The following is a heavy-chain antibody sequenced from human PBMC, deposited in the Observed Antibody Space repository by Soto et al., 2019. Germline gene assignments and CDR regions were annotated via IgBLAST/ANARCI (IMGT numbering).Heavy chain of an antibody. J-gene: IGHJ3*02. CDR2: MNPNSGNP. CDR3: ARTRTHDYGGNDAFDI. CDR1: GYTFTSYD. Sequence: QVQLVQSGAEVKKPGASVKVSCKASGYTFTSYDINWVRQATGQGLEWMGWMNPNSGNPGYAQKFQGRVTMTRNNSISTAYMELSSLRSEDTAVYYCARTRTHDYGGNDAFDIWGQGTMVTVSS. V-gene: IGHV1-8*01. D-gene: IGHD4-17*01.